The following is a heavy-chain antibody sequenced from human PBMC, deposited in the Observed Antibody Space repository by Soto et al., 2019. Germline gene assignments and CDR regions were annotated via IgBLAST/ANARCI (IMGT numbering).Heavy chain of an antibody. Sequence: GGSLRLSCAASGFTLSGYAMDWVRQAPGKGLEYVSGISSNGVGTYYAKYVQGRFTITRDNSKKTGYLQMGSLRPEDKNVYYCARRARPDFYYMDVWGKGTTVTVSS. V-gene: IGHV3-64*01. CDR2: ISSNGVGT. CDR1: GFTLSGYA. CDR3: ARRARPDFYYMDV. D-gene: IGHD6-6*01. J-gene: IGHJ6*03.